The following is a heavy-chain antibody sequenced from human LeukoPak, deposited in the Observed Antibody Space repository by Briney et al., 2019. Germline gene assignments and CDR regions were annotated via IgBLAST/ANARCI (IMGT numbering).Heavy chain of an antibody. CDR2: IYYSGST. V-gene: IGHV4-39*07. J-gene: IGHJ4*02. D-gene: IGHD3-9*01. Sequence: SETLSLTCTVSGGSISSSSYYWGWIRQPPGKGLEWIGSIYYSGSTYYNPSLKSRVTISVDTSKNQFSLKLSSVTAADTAVYYCARSTSQLRYFDSWGRGTLVTVTS. CDR3: ARSTSQLRYFDS. CDR1: GGSISSSSYY.